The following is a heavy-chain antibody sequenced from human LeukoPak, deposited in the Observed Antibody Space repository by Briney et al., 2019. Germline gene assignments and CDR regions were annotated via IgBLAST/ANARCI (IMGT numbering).Heavy chain of an antibody. Sequence: GGSLRLSCAASGFTFSSYWMSWVRQAPGKGLEWVANIKQDGSEKYYVDSVKGRFTISRDNSKNTLYLQINSLRAEDTALYYCAKALRYCRGASCYTYYYFGMDVWGQGTTVTVSS. CDR3: AKALRYCRGASCYTYYYFGMDV. CDR2: IKQDGSEK. V-gene: IGHV3-7*03. D-gene: IGHD2-2*02. CDR1: GFTFSSYW. J-gene: IGHJ6*02.